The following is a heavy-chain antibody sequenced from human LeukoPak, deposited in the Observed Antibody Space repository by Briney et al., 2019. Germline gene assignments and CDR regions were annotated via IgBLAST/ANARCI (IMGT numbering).Heavy chain of an antibody. V-gene: IGHV3-23*01. CDR2: ISSSGGST. Sequence: GGSLRLSCAASGFTFSSYAMSWVRRAPGKGLEWVSSISSSGGSTYYADSVKGRFTVSRDNSKNTLYLQMRSLRAEDTAVYYCANQARRTGYYFDYWGQGTLVTVSS. CDR3: ANQARRTGYYFDY. CDR1: GFTFSSYA. J-gene: IGHJ4*02.